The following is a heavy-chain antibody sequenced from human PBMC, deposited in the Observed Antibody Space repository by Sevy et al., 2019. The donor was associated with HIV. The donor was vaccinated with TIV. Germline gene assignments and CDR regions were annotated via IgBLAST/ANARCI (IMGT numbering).Heavy chain of an antibody. J-gene: IGHJ6*02. CDR2: IYSDGSS. D-gene: IGHD2-21*02. CDR3: TIARDSGVYYGVDV. Sequence: SETLSLTCTVSGGFISDYYWTWIRQPAGKGLEWIGRIYSDGSSKYNPSLKSRVTMSIDTSENKFSLNLSSVNAADTAVYYSTIARDSGVYYGVDVWGQGTTVTVSS. V-gene: IGHV4-4*07. CDR1: GGFISDYY.